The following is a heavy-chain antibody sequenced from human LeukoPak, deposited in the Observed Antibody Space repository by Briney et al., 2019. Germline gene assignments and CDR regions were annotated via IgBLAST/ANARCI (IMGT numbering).Heavy chain of an antibody. Sequence: PSETLSLTCAVYGESFSGYSWSWFRQPPGKGLEWIGYIYYSGSTNYNPSLKSRVTISVDTSKNQFSLKLSSVTAADTAVYYCARLSSLANIAARGRTWFDTWGQGSLVTVSS. CDR2: IYYSGST. J-gene: IGHJ5*02. V-gene: IGHV4-59*01. CDR1: GESFSGYS. CDR3: ARLSSLANIAARGRTWFDT. D-gene: IGHD6-6*01.